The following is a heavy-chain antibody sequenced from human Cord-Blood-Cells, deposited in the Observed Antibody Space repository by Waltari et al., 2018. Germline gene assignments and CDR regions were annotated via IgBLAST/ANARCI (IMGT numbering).Heavy chain of an antibody. CDR2: SNPNSGGT. D-gene: IGHD3-16*01. J-gene: IGHJ3*02. CDR3: ARERKGEGGDAFDI. Sequence: QVQLVQSGAEVKKPGASVKVSCKASGYTFTGYYMHWVRQAPGQGLEWMGWSNPNSGGTNYAQEFQGWVTMTRDTSISTAYMELSRLRSDDTAVYYCARERKGEGGDAFDIWGQGTMVTVSS. CDR1: GYTFTGYY. V-gene: IGHV1-2*04.